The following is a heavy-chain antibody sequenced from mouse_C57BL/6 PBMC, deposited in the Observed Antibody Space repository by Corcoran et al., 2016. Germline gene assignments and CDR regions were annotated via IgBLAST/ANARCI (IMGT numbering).Heavy chain of an antibody. V-gene: IGHV3-6*01. CDR2: ISYDGSN. CDR1: GYSITSGYY. J-gene: IGHJ1*03. CDR3: AKESLTTVVANWYFDV. D-gene: IGHD1-1*01. Sequence: DVQLQESGPGLVKPSQSLSLTCSVTGYSITSGYYWNWIRQFPGNKLEWMGYISYDGSNNYNPSLKNRISITRDTSKNQFFLKLNSVTTEDTATYYCAKESLTTVVANWYFDVWGTGTTVTVSS.